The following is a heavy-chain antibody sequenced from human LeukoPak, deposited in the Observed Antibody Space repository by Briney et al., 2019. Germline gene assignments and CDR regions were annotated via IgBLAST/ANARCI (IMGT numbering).Heavy chain of an antibody. J-gene: IGHJ4*02. D-gene: IGHD6-19*01. CDR3: AREVVGSSGWYFDY. CDR1: GGSISSYY. Sequence: SETLSLAWTVSGGSISSYYWSWIRQPPGKGLEWIGYIYYSGSTNYNPSLKSRVTISVDTSKNQFSLKLSSVTAADTAVYYCAREVVGSSGWYFDYWGEGTLVTVSS. V-gene: IGHV4-59*01. CDR2: IYYSGST.